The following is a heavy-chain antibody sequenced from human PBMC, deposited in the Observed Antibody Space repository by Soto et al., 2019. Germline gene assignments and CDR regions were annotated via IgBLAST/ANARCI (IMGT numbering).Heavy chain of an antibody. CDR2: INPKTGGT. J-gene: IGHJ4*02. CDR1: GYTFTGYY. CDR3: ASDRVYETDGDDFDC. D-gene: IGHD2-8*01. Sequence: ASVKVSCKASGYTFTGYYIHWVRQAPGQGLEWMGWINPKTGGTDTAQKFHGWVTMTRDTSVSTVYMELNRLRSDDTAVYYCASDRVYETDGDDFDCWGQGTLVTVSS. V-gene: IGHV1-2*04.